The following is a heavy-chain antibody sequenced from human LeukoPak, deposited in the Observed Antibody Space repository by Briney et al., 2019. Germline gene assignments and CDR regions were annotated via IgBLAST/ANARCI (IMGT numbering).Heavy chain of an antibody. CDR2: ISAYNGNT. J-gene: IGHJ4*02. D-gene: IGHD3-10*01. Sequence: GASVKVSCKASGYTFTSYGISWVRQAPGQGLEWMGWISAYNGNTNYAQKLQGRVTMTTDTSTSTAYMELRSLRSDDTAVYYCARDRGTRIRGEFDYWGQGTLVTVSS. CDR1: GYTFTSYG. CDR3: ARDRGTRIRGEFDY. V-gene: IGHV1-18*01.